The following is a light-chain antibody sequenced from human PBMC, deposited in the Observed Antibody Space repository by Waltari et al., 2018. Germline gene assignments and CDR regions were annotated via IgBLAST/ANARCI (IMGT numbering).Light chain of an antibody. V-gene: IGKV3-11*01. CDR2: DSS. J-gene: IGKJ3*01. CDR3: QQRNNWPPFT. CDR1: QNIGND. Sequence: ETVLTQSPGTLSLSPGERATLPCRGSQNIGNDLAWYQTRPGQALRLRIYDSSTRATGIPARFSGSGSGTDLTLTISSLEPEDVATYFCQQRNNWPPFTFGPGTILDIK.